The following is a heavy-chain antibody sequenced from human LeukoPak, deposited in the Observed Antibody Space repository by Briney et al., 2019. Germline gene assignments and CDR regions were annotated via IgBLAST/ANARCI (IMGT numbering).Heavy chain of an antibody. CDR1: GYTFISFG. J-gene: IGHJ4*02. Sequence: ASVKVSCKASGYTFISFGFSWVRRAPGQGLEWMGWISPYNGNTNYAQRLQGRVTMTADTSTRTAYMELRSLRPDDTAVYYCARVRVDCTGGSCISYYFDYWGQGTLVTVSS. D-gene: IGHD2-15*01. CDR2: ISPYNGNT. CDR3: ARVRVDCTGGSCISYYFDY. V-gene: IGHV1-18*04.